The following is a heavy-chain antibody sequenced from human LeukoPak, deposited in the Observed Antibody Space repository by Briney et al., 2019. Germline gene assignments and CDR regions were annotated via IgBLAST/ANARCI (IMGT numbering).Heavy chain of an antibody. V-gene: IGHV1-2*02. J-gene: IGHJ5*02. D-gene: IGHD6-13*01. Sequence: GASVKVSCKASGYTFTGYYMHWVRQAPGQGLEWMGWINPNSGGTNYAQKFQGRVTMTRDTSISTAYMELSRLRSDDTAVYYCARGFYSSSWYGNWIDPWGQGTLVTVSS. CDR2: INPNSGGT. CDR1: GYTFTGYY. CDR3: ARGFYSSSWYGNWIDP.